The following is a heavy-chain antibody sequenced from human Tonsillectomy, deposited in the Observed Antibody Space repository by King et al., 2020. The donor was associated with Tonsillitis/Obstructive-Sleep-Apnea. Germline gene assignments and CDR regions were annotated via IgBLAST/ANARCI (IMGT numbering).Heavy chain of an antibody. CDR1: GYTFTNYA. Sequence: QLVQSGSELKKPGASVKVSCKASGYTFTNYAMNWVRQAPGQGLEWMGWINTDTGNPTYAQGFTGRFVSSLDTSVSTAYLQISSLKAEDTAVYYCARDASSSDYDSDPHVYWGQGTLVTVSS. CDR2: INTDTGNP. V-gene: IGHV7-4-1*02. CDR3: ARDASSSDYDSDPHVY. J-gene: IGHJ4*02. D-gene: IGHD5-12*01.